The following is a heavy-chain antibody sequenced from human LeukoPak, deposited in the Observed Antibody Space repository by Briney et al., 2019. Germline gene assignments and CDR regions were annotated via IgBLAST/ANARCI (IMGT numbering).Heavy chain of an antibody. Sequence: AGSLCLSCAASGFTFSDYYMSWIRQAPGKGLEWVSYISSSGSTIYYADSVKGRFTISRDTAKNSLYLQMNSLTAEDTAVYDCASNYGSGSYYNSYYYYYGMDVLGQGTTVTVSS. J-gene: IGHJ6*02. CDR1: GFTFSDYY. CDR2: ISSSGSTI. D-gene: IGHD3-10*01. CDR3: ASNYGSGSYYNSYYYYYGMDV. V-gene: IGHV3-11*01.